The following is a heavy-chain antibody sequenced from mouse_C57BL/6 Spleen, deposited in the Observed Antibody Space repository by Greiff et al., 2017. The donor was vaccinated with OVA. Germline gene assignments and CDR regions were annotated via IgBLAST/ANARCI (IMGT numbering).Heavy chain of an antibody. CDR3: TRYAVVATDYFDY. V-gene: IGHV1-5*01. Sequence: VQLQQSGTVLARPGASVKMSCKTSGYTFTSYWMHWVKQRPGQGLEWIGAIYPGNSDTSYNQKFKGKAKLTAVTSASTAYMELSSLTSEDSAVSYSTRYAVVATDYFDYWGQGTTLTVSS. CDR2: IYPGNSDT. CDR1: GYTFTSYW. J-gene: IGHJ2*01. D-gene: IGHD1-1*01.